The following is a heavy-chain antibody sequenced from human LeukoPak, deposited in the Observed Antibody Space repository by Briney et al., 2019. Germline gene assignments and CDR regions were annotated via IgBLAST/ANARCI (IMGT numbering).Heavy chain of an antibody. D-gene: IGHD2-2*01. Sequence: SETLSLTCTVSGGSISSYYWSWIRQPPGKGLEWIGYIYYSGSTNYNPSLKSRVTISVDTSKNQFSLKLSPVTAADTAVYYCARVEDSIVVVPAAATFDYWGQGTLVTVSS. V-gene: IGHV4-59*01. CDR3: ARVEDSIVVVPAAATFDY. J-gene: IGHJ4*02. CDR2: IYYSGST. CDR1: GGSISSYY.